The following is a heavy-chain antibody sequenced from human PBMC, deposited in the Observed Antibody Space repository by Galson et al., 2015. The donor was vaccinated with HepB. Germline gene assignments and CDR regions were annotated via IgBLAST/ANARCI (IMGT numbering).Heavy chain of an antibody. J-gene: IGHJ3*02. CDR2: IIPIFGTA. CDR1: GGTFSSYA. Sequence: SVKVSCKASGGTFSSYAISWVRQAPGQGLEWMGGIIPIFGTANYAQKFQGRVTITADESTSTAYMELSSLRSEDTAVYYCARDKEGSGSYWSGAFDIWGQGTMVTVSS. V-gene: IGHV1-69*13. CDR3: ARDKEGSGSYWSGAFDI. D-gene: IGHD1-26*01.